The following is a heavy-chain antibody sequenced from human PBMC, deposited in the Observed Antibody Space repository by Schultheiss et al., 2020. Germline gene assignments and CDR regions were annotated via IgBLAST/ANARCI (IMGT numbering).Heavy chain of an antibody. V-gene: IGHV4-34*01. J-gene: IGHJ4*02. CDR2: INHSGST. CDR1: GGSFSGYF. Sequence: SETLSLTCAVYGGSFSGYFWSWIRQPPVKGLEWIGEINHSGSTNYNPSLKSRVTISVDTSKNQFSLKLSSVTAADTAVYYCARRALRGTRYFDYWGQGTLVTVYS. CDR3: ARRALRGTRYFDY.